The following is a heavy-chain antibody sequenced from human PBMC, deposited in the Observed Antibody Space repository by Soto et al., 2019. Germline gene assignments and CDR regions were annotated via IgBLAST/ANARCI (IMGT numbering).Heavy chain of an antibody. CDR1: GGPITRGGYY. CDR2: IYYSGCT. V-gene: IGHV4-31*03. CDR3: ARSFLEGLWFGELFPRYLVD. D-gene: IGHD3-10*01. J-gene: IGHJ4*02. Sequence: TLSLTFTLSGGPITRGGYYWSWIRQPPGKVMDWIGYIYYSGCTYYNPSLKSRVTKSVDTSKNQFSLKLSSVTAADTAVYYCARSFLEGLWFGELFPRYLVDWGQVTLVTVFS.